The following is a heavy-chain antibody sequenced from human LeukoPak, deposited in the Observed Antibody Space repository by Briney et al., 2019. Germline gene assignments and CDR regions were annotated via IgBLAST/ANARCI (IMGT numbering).Heavy chain of an antibody. Sequence: SETLSLTCTVSGGSISSSSYYWGWIRQPPGKGLEWIGSIYYSGSTYYNPSLKSRVTISVDTSKNQFSLKLSSVTAADTAVYYCARGHYYGSGSHIWGQGTLVTVSS. CDR2: IYYSGST. D-gene: IGHD3-10*01. CDR3: ARGHYYGSGSHI. J-gene: IGHJ4*02. V-gene: IGHV4-39*07. CDR1: GGSISSSSYY.